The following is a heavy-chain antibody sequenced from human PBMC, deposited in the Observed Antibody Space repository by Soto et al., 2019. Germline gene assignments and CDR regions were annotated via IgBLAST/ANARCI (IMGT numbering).Heavy chain of an antibody. J-gene: IGHJ4*02. V-gene: IGHV2-5*02. CDR3: AHRLTLNSDWNYGRFDY. CDR1: GFSLTTYGVG. Sequence: QITLKESGPTLVKPTQTLTLTCTFSGFSLTTYGVGVGWVRQHPGKALEWLALIYWDDEKRYNPSLKSRLTITKDTSKNHVVLTMTNMDPVDTATYYCAHRLTLNSDWNYGRFDYWGQGTLVTVSS. D-gene: IGHD1-7*01. CDR2: IYWDDEK.